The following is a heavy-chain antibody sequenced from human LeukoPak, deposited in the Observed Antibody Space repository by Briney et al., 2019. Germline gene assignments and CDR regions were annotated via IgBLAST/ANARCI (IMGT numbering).Heavy chain of an antibody. CDR1: GFTFAGHT. V-gene: IGHV3-23*01. CDR3: AKDPNPLYDFWSGYK. CDR2: IGGRDDRT. D-gene: IGHD3-3*01. Sequence: GGSLRLSCAASGFTFAGHTMTWLRQAPGKGLEWVSIIGGRDDRTYYADSVEGRFTISRDNSKNILYLQMSSLRAEDTAVYYCAKDPNPLYDFWSGYKWGQGTLVTVSS. J-gene: IGHJ4*02.